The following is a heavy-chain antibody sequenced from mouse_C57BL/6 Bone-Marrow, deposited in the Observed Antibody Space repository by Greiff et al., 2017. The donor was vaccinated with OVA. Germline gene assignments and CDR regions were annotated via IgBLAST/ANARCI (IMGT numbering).Heavy chain of an antibody. V-gene: IGHV1-87*01. Sequence: QVQLQQSGPELARPWASVKLSCPAFYTFSRGVHFAIRDPNYWMQWVKQRSGQGLEWIGSFSPGNGGPSSIQKFKGKATMTADKSSSTVYMQLSSLTSEDSAVYYCACSYDGYCWYFDVWGTGTTVTVSS. CDR2: GQGLEWIG. J-gene: IGHJ1*03. D-gene: IGHD2-3*01. CDR3: SEDSAVYYCACSYDGYCWYFDV. CDR1: YTFS.